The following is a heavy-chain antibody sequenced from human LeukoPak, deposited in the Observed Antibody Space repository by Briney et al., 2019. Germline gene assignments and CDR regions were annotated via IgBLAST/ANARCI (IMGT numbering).Heavy chain of an antibody. J-gene: IGHJ4*02. D-gene: IGHD2/OR15-2a*01. Sequence: GGSLRLSCAASGFTFSSSAMSWVRQVPGKGLEWVSGISASGGSTSYADSVRGRFTISRDNSKNTLHLRMNSLRAEDTAVYYCAKDTWRYDYWGQGTLVTVSS. V-gene: IGHV3-23*01. CDR3: AKDTWRYDY. CDR2: ISASGGST. CDR1: GFTFSSSA.